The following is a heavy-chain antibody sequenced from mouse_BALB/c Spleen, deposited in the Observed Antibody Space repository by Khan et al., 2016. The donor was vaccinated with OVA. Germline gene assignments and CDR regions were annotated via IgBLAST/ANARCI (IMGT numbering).Heavy chain of an antibody. V-gene: IGHV5-6*02. CDR3: TRLAYYYDSEGFAY. CDR2: VSTGGSYT. Sequence: DVKLVESGGDLVKPGGSLKLSCAASGFTFSTYGMSWVRQTPDKRLEWVATVSTGGSYTYYPDSVKGRFTISRDNAKNTLYLQMIGLKSEDTAMFYCTRLAYYYDSEGFAYWGQGTLVTVSA. D-gene: IGHD1-1*01. J-gene: IGHJ3*01. CDR1: GFTFSTYG.